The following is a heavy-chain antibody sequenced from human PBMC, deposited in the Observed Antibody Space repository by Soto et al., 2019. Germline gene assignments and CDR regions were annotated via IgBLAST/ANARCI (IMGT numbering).Heavy chain of an antibody. Sequence: EVQLLESGGGLIQPGGSLRLSCAASGFTFNNYAMSWVRQAPGKGLEWVSAISGNGISTYYADSVRGRFTISRDNSENTLLLQMNRLRADDTAVYYCTRDAISMVRGTDNWFDTWGQGTLVTVSS. D-gene: IGHD3-10*01. CDR2: ISGNGIST. CDR1: GFTFNNYA. CDR3: TRDAISMVRGTDNWFDT. V-gene: IGHV3-23*01. J-gene: IGHJ5*02.